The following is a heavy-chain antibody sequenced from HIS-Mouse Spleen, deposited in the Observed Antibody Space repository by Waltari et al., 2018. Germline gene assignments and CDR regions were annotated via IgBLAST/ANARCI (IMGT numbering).Heavy chain of an antibody. CDR2: IYSSGST. Sequence: QVQLQESGPGLVKPSETLSLTCTVSGGPLSRSYWIWIRQPPGKGLEWIGYIYSSGSTNYNPSLKSRVTISVDTSKNQFSLKLSSVTAADTAVYYCARENLAYSSGWYWFDPWGQGTLVTVSS. CDR1: GGPLSRSY. J-gene: IGHJ5*02. CDR3: ARENLAYSSGWYWFDP. D-gene: IGHD6-19*01. V-gene: IGHV4-59*01.